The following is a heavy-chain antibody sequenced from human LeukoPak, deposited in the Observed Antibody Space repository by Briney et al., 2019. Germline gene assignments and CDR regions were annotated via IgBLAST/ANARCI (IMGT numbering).Heavy chain of an antibody. V-gene: IGHV3-23*01. CDR3: AKDSSKGGGGSWRMDV. CDR2: ISGSGGST. CDR1: GFTVSSNY. Sequence: GGSLRLSCAASGFTVSSNYMSWVRQAPGKGLEWVSTISGSGGSTYYADSVKGRFTISRDNSKNTLYLQMNSLRAEDTAVYYCAKDSSKGGGGSWRMDVWGQGTTVTVSS. D-gene: IGHD6-13*01. J-gene: IGHJ6*02.